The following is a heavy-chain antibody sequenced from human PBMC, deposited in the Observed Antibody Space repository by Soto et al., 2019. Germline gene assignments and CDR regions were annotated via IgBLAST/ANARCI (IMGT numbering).Heavy chain of an antibody. V-gene: IGHV1-2*02. D-gene: IGHD6-6*01. J-gene: IGHJ4*02. CDR3: ARSKSFIAARPETAAGQPFDY. Sequence: ASVKVSCKASGYTFTGYYMHWVRQAPGQGLEWMGWINPNSGGTNYAQKFQGRVTMTRDTSISTAYMELSRLRSDDTAVYYCARSKSFIAARPETAAGQPFDYWGQGTLVTVSS. CDR2: INPNSGGT. CDR1: GYTFTGYY.